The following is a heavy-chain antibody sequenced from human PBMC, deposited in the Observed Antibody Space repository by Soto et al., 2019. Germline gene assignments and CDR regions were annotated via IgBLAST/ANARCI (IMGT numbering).Heavy chain of an antibody. CDR2: ISWNSGSI. J-gene: IGHJ6*02. V-gene: IGHV3-9*01. Sequence: AGGSLRLSCAASGFTFDDYAMHWVRQAPGKGLEWVSGISWNSGSIGYADSVKGRFTISRDNAKNSLYLQMNSLRAEDTALYYCAATNYYGSGRYDRDYYYYYGMDVWGQGTTVTVSS. CDR1: GFTFDDYA. CDR3: AATNYYGSGRYDRDYYYYYGMDV. D-gene: IGHD3-10*01.